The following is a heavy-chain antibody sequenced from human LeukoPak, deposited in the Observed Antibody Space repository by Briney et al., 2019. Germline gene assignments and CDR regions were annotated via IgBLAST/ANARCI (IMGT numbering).Heavy chain of an antibody. D-gene: IGHD6-13*01. CDR2: IYYSGST. Sequence: SQTLSLTCTVSGGSISSGGYYWSWIRQHPGKGLEWIGYIYYSGSTYYNPSLKSRVTISVDTSKNQFSLKLSSVTAADTAVYYCARARYGSSSWYPNYYYYGMDVWGQGTTVTVSS. CDR1: GGSISSGGYY. CDR3: ARARYGSSSWYPNYYYYGMDV. J-gene: IGHJ6*02. V-gene: IGHV4-30-4*08.